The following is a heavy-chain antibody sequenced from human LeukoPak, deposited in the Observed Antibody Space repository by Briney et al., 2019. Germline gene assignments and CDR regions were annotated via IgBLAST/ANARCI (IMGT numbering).Heavy chain of an antibody. V-gene: IGHV3-23*01. CDR2: ISGSGLST. CDR1: GFTFSSSA. D-gene: IGHD3-3*01. CDR3: ARGQPSDFWSGYFN. J-gene: IGHJ4*02. Sequence: GGSLRLSCAASGFTFSSSAMSWVRQAPGKGLEWVSAISGSGLSTYYADSVKGRFTISRDKSKNTLYLQMNSLRAEDTAVYYCARGQPSDFWSGYFNWGQGTLVTVSS.